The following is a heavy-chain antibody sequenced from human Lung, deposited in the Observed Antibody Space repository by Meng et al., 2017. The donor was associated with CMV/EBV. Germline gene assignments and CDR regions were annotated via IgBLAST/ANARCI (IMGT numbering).Heavy chain of an antibody. Sequence: GGSXRLSCKGSGYSFTSYWIGWVRQMPGKGLEWMGIIYPGDSDTRYSPSFQGQVTISADKSISTAYLQWSSLKASDTAMYYCARSFYDFWSGYTDYYYGMDVWXQGTXVTVSS. CDR2: IYPGDSDT. CDR3: ARSFYDFWSGYTDYYYGMDV. D-gene: IGHD3-3*01. V-gene: IGHV5-51*01. CDR1: GYSFTSYW. J-gene: IGHJ6*02.